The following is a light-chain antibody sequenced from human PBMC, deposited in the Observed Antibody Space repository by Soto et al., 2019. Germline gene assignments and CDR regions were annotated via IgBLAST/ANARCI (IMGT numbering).Light chain of an antibody. V-gene: IGLV2-14*01. CDR2: EVS. Sequence: QSALTQPASVSGSPGQSITISCTGTSSDVGGYNSVSWYQHHPGKAPKLMIYEVSNRPSGVSNRFSSSKSGNTASLTISGLQAEDEADYYCSSYTSRSTLVVFGGGTKLTVL. J-gene: IGLJ2*01. CDR3: SSYTSRSTLVV. CDR1: SSDVGGYNS.